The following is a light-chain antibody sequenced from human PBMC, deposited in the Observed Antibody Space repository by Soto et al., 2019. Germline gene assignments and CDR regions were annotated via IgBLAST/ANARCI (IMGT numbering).Light chain of an antibody. J-gene: IGLJ3*02. CDR1: SSDIGGYNY. CDR3: SSFTGANTWV. V-gene: IGLV2-14*01. CDR2: EVS. Sequence: QSALPQPASVSGSPGQSITISCTGTSSDIGGYNYVSWYQQYPGKAPKLMIYEVSNRPSGVSSRFSGSKSGNTGSLTISGLQADYEADYYCSSFTGANTWVFGGGVKVTVL.